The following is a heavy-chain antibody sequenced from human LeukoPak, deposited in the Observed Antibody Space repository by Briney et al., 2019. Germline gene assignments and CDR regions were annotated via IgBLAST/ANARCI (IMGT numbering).Heavy chain of an antibody. V-gene: IGHV4-59*01. CDR3: ARGVRGYSYGYFYFDY. CDR1: GGSISSCY. J-gene: IGHJ4*02. CDR2: IYYSGST. D-gene: IGHD5-18*01. Sequence: SETLSLTCTVSGGSISSCYWSWIRQPPGKGLEWIGYIYYSGSTNYNPSLKSRVTISVDTSKNQFSLKLSSVTAADTAVYYCARGVRGYSYGYFYFDYWGQGTLVTVSS.